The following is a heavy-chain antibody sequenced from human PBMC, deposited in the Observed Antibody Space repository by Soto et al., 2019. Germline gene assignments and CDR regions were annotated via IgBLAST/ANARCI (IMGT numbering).Heavy chain of an antibody. Sequence: QVQLEESGGGVVQPGRSLRLSCAASGFTFTSYAMHWVRQAPGKGLEWVAVISDDGSNKYYADSVKGRFTISRDNSKNTLYLQMNSLRAEDRAVYYCARDARDGYNLYFDYWGQGTLVTVSS. J-gene: IGHJ4*02. D-gene: IGHD5-12*01. V-gene: IGHV3-30-3*01. CDR1: GFTFTSYA. CDR2: ISDDGSNK. CDR3: ARDARDGYNLYFDY.